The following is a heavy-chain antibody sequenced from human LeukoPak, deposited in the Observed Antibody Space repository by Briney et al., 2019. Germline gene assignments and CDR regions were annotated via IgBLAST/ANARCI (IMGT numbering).Heavy chain of an antibody. CDR2: ISYDGSNK. CDR1: GFTFSSYA. CDR3: ARVRYSSSWFYFDY. D-gene: IGHD6-13*01. Sequence: GGSLRLSCAASGFTFSSYAMHWVRQAPGKGLEWVAVISYDGSNKYYADSVKGRFTISRDNSKNTLYLQMNSLRAEDTAVYCCARVRYSSSWFYFDYWGQGTLVTVSS. J-gene: IGHJ4*02. V-gene: IGHV3-30*04.